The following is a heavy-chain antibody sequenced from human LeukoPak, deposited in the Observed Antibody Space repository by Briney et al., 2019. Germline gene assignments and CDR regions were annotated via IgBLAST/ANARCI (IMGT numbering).Heavy chain of an antibody. CDR2: IGNTET. CDR1: GFPFETNA. CDR3: AKNWIQFNRVFDCFDS. Sequence: GGSLRLSCATSGFPFETNAMSWVRQAPGKGLEWVATIGNTETFYADSVTGRFTISRDNSKNTVNLQMNRLRVEDTAIYYCAKNWIQFNRVFDCFDSWGQGTLVTVSS. D-gene: IGHD5-18*01. J-gene: IGHJ4*02. V-gene: IGHV3-23*01.